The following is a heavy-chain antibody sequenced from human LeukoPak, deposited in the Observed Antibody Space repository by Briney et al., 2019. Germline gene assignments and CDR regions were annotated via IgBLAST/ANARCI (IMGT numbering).Heavy chain of an antibody. CDR1: GFTFSSYA. Sequence: GGSLRLSCAASGFTFSSYAMSWVRQAPGKGLEWVSAISGSGGSTYYADSVKGRFTISRDNSKNTLYLQMNSLRAEDTAVYYCATPPNPWSGYSRYYYGMDVWGQGTTVTVSS. J-gene: IGHJ6*02. V-gene: IGHV3-23*01. CDR2: ISGSGGST. D-gene: IGHD3-3*01. CDR3: ATPPNPWSGYSRYYYGMDV.